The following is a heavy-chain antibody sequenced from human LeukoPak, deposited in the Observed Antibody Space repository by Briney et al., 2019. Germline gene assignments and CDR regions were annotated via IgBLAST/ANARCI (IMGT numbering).Heavy chain of an antibody. D-gene: IGHD2-2*01. CDR3: ARVSTSGYDI. CDR1: GFTFSNYW. CDR2: IYSGGST. Sequence: GGSLRLSCAASGFTFSNYWMSWVRQAPGKGLEWVSVIYSGGSTYSADSVKGRFTISRDNSKNTLYLQMNSLRAEDTAVYYCARVSTSGYDIWGRGTMVTVSS. V-gene: IGHV3-66*01. J-gene: IGHJ3*02.